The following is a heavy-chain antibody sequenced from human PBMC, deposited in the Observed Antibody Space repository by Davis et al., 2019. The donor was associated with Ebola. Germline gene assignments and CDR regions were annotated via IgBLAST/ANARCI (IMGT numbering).Heavy chain of an antibody. CDR2: IIPILGIA. CDR3: ASGLVRGESYWYFDL. Sequence: SSVTVSCKASGGTFSSYAISWVRQAPGQGLEWMGGIIPILGIANYAQKFQGRVTITADESTSTAYMELSSLRSEDTAVYYCASGLVRGESYWYFDLWGRGTLVTVSS. J-gene: IGHJ2*01. V-gene: IGHV1-69*10. D-gene: IGHD6-6*01. CDR1: GGTFSSYA.